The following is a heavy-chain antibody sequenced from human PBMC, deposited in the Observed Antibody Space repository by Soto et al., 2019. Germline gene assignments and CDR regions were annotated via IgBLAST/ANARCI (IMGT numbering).Heavy chain of an antibody. D-gene: IGHD3-22*01. Sequence: GGSLRLSCAASGFTFSSYDMHWVRQATGKGLEWVSAIGTAGDTYYPGSVKGRFTISRENAKNSLYLQMNSLRAEDTAVYYCARAKGGYYYDSSGYYSPGDPSAFDIWGQGTMVTVSS. CDR1: GFTFSSYD. CDR3: ARAKGGYYYDSSGYYSPGDPSAFDI. CDR2: IGTAGDT. V-gene: IGHV3-13*01. J-gene: IGHJ3*02.